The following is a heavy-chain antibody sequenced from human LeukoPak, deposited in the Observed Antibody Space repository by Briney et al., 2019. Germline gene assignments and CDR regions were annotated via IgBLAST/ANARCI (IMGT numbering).Heavy chain of an antibody. CDR2: ISSSSSSI. Sequence: GGSLRLSCAASGFTFSGYTMNWVRQAPGKGLEWVSSISSSSSSIYYADSVEGRFTISRDNAKNSLYLQMNSLRAEDTAVYYCARSGYNWNDVIFFDYWGQGILVTVSS. CDR1: GFTFSGYT. V-gene: IGHV3-21*01. J-gene: IGHJ4*02. CDR3: ARSGYNWNDVIFFDY. D-gene: IGHD1-1*01.